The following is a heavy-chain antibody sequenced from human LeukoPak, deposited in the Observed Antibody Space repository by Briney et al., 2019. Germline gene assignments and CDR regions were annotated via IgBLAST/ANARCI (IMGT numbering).Heavy chain of an antibody. CDR3: AMLRLGELSLLANAYDI. V-gene: IGHV4-38-2*01. Sequence: SETLSLTCDVSGSSVNSDQYWGWMRHSPGAELEWIGSVHQTGSPYYNPSLGSRVSLSIDSTKNSFSLRLTSVTAADTAVYYCAMLRLGELSLLANAYDIWGQGTMVIVSS. D-gene: IGHD3-16*02. CDR1: GSSVNSDQY. J-gene: IGHJ3*02. CDR2: VHQTGSP.